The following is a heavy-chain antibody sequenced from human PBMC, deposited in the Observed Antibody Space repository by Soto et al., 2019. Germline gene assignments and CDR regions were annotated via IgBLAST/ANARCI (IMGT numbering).Heavy chain of an antibody. J-gene: IGHJ3*02. Sequence: QPGGSLRLSCAASGFICSSYDMSWVRQAPGKGLEWVSTILVAGSTHYEDSVKGRFTISRDTSKNTVYLQMNSLSVGDTAVYYCGKSTATGRGAFDIFGQGTMVDVSS. V-gene: IGHV3-23*01. D-gene: IGHD3-9*01. CDR3: GKSTATGRGAFDI. CDR2: ILVAGST. CDR1: GFICSSYD.